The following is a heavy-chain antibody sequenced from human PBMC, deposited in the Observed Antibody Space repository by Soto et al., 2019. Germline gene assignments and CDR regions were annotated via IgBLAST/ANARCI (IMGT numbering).Heavy chain of an antibody. D-gene: IGHD2-21*02. CDR2: INPSGGST. CDR3: AREKGHIVVVTAPNGMDV. V-gene: IGHV1-46*01. Sequence: AASVKVSCKASGYTFTSYYMHWVRQAPGQGLEWMGIINPSGGSTSYAQKFQSRVTMTRDTSTSTVYMELSSLRSEDTAVYYCAREKGHIVVVTAPNGMDVWGQGTTVTVSS. J-gene: IGHJ6*02. CDR1: GYTFTSYY.